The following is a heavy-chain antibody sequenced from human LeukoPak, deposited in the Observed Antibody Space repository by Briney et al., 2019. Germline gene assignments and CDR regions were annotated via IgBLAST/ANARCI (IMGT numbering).Heavy chain of an antibody. Sequence: PGGSLRLSCAASEFTFSSYAMHWVRQAPGKGLEWVAVISYDGSNKYYADSVKGRFTISRDNSKNTLYLQMNSLRAEDTAVYYCARGALTGEIDYWGQGTLVTVSS. D-gene: IGHD7-27*01. V-gene: IGHV3-30*04. CDR3: ARGALTGEIDY. CDR2: ISYDGSNK. J-gene: IGHJ4*02. CDR1: EFTFSSYA.